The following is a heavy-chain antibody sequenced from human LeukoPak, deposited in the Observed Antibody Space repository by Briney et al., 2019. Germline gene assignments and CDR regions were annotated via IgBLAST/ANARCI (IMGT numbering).Heavy chain of an antibody. V-gene: IGHV3-23*01. J-gene: IGHJ4*02. Sequence: GGSLRLSCAASGFSFSSYVMSWVRQAPGKGPEWVSAITSGGNTYYADSVKGRFTISRDNSKNTLYLQMNSLRAEDTALYYCAKGGYDNWGQGTLVTVSS. CDR2: ITSGGNT. D-gene: IGHD2-15*01. CDR1: GFSFSSYV. CDR3: AKGGYDN.